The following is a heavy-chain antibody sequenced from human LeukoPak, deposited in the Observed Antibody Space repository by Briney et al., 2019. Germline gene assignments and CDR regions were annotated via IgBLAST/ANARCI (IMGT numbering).Heavy chain of an antibody. CDR3: AKTADIVATIGGYFDY. V-gene: IGHV3-30*18. D-gene: IGHD5-12*01. CDR2: ISYDGSNK. Sequence: GGSLRLSCAASGFTFSSYGMHWVRQAPGKGLEWVAVISYDGSNKYYADSVKGRFTISRDNSKNTLYLQMNSLRAGDTAVYYCAKTADIVATIGGYFDYWGQGTLVTVSS. J-gene: IGHJ4*02. CDR1: GFTFSSYG.